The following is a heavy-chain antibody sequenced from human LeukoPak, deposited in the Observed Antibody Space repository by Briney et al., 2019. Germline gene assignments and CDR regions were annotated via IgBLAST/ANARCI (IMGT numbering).Heavy chain of an antibody. Sequence: GGSLRLSCAASGFTFSSYSMNWVRQAPGKGLEWVSYISSSSSTTYYADSEKGRFTISRDNAKNSLYLQMNSLRAEDTAVYYCARDVRGGYCSSTSCYTSDAFDIWGQGTMVTVSS. CDR2: ISSSSSTT. V-gene: IGHV3-48*01. J-gene: IGHJ3*02. CDR1: GFTFSSYS. D-gene: IGHD2-2*02. CDR3: ARDVRGGYCSSTSCYTSDAFDI.